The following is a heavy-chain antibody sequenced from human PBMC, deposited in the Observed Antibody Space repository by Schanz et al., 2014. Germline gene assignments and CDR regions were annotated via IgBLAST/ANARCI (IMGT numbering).Heavy chain of an antibody. CDR3: ARDLEGYDGGGGGFDP. CDR1: GFTLSSYA. J-gene: IGHJ5*02. D-gene: IGHD2-21*01. Sequence: VQLVESGGGLVQPGRSLRLSCAAYGFTLSSYAMHWVRQAPGKGLEWVALISNDGSIKYYADSVEGRFTISRDNAKNSLYLQMNSLRAEDTAVYYCARDLEGYDGGGGGFDPWGQGTLVTVSS. V-gene: IGHV3-30-3*01. CDR2: ISNDGSIK.